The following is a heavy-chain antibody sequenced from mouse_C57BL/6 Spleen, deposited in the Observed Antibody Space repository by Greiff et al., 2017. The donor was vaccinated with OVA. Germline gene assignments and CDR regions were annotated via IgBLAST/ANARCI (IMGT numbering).Heavy chain of an antibody. V-gene: IGHV3-6*01. CDR1: GYSITSGYY. CDR3: ASNYDYGGPYYAMDY. CDR2: ISYDGSN. D-gene: IGHD2-4*01. J-gene: IGHJ4*01. Sequence: EVQLQESGPGLVKPSQSLSLTCSVTGYSITSGYYWNWLRQFPGNKLEWMGYISYDGSNNYNPSLKNRISITRDTSKNQFFLKLNSVTTEDTATYYCASNYDYGGPYYAMDYWGQGTSVTVSS.